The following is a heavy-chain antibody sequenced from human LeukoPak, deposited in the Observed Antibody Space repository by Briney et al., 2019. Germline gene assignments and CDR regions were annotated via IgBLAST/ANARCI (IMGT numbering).Heavy chain of an antibody. CDR1: GITFSNDW. J-gene: IGHJ4*02. V-gene: IGHV3-15*01. Sequence: GGSLRLSCAASGITFSNDWMSWVRQAPGKGLEWVGRIKSKTDGGPTDYAAPVKGRFTISRDDSKNTLYLQMNSLKTEDTAVYYCTTEGSTNWGQGTLVTVSS. CDR3: TTEGSTN. D-gene: IGHD2-15*01. CDR2: IKSKTDGGPT.